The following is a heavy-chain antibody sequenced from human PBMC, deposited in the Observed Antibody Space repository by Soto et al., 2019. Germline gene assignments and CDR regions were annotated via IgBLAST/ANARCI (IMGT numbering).Heavy chain of an antibody. D-gene: IGHD5-12*01. Sequence: SETLSLTCDVSGGSLSSYYWSWVRQPPGKGLEWIGYIYYSGTHNYNPSLESRLTISIDTSKNQFSLRLSSVTAADTAVYYCARVQMATLYFDYWGQGTLVTVSS. CDR3: ARVQMATLYFDY. CDR2: IYYSGTH. V-gene: IGHV4-59*01. CDR1: GGSLSSYY. J-gene: IGHJ4*02.